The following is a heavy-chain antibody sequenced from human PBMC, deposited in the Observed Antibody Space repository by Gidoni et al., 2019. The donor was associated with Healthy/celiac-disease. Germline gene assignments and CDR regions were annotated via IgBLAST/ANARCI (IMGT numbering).Heavy chain of an antibody. J-gene: IGHJ4*02. CDR3: AKDPLSQWYFDY. Sequence: EVQLLESGGGLVQPGGSLRLSCAASGFPFSSYAMRWVRQAPGKGLEWVSAISGSGGSTYYADSVKGRFTISRDNSKNTLYLQMNSLRAEDTAVYYCAKDPLSQWYFDYWGQGTLVTVSS. V-gene: IGHV3-23*01. D-gene: IGHD6-19*01. CDR2: ISGSGGST. CDR1: GFPFSSYA.